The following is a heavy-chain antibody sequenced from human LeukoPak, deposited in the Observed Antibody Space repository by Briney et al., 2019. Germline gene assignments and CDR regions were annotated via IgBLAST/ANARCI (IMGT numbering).Heavy chain of an antibody. CDR2: INSDGIIT. CDR1: GFTFSSYW. V-gene: IGHV3-74*01. CDR3: ARDRCSSTSCFIDY. D-gene: IGHD2-2*01. J-gene: IGHJ4*02. Sequence: GGSLRLSCAASGFTFSSYWMHWVRQAPGKGLMWVSRINSDGIITNYADSVKGRFTISRDNAKNTLYLQMNSLRAEDTAVYYCARDRCSSTSCFIDYWGQGTLVTVSS.